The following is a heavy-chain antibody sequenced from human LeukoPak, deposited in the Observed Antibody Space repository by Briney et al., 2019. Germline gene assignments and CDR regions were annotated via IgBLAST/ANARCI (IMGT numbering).Heavy chain of an antibody. CDR1: GGSFSGYY. V-gene: IGHV4-34*01. CDR3: ARSLCSSTSCYVSHYYYMDV. J-gene: IGHJ6*03. Sequence: SETLSLTCAVYGGSFSGYYWSWIRQPPGKGLEWIGEINHSGSTNYNPSLKSRVTISVDTSKNQFSLKLSSVTAADTAVYYCARSLCSSTSCYVSHYYYMDVWGKGTTVTVSS. D-gene: IGHD2-2*01. CDR2: INHSGST.